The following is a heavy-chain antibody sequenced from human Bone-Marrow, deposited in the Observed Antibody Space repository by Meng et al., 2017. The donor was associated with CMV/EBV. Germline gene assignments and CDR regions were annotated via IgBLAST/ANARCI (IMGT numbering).Heavy chain of an antibody. D-gene: IGHD3-10*01. CDR3: ARVIAYYGSGPHLYYYYGMDV. Sequence: SVKVSCKASGGTFSSYAISWVRQAPGQGLEWMGGIIPILGIANYAQKFQGRVTITADKSTSTAYMELSSLRSEDTAVYYCARVIAYYGSGPHLYYYYGMDVWGQGNTVTVSS. V-gene: IGHV1-69*10. J-gene: IGHJ6*01. CDR2: IIPILGIA. CDR1: GGTFSSYA.